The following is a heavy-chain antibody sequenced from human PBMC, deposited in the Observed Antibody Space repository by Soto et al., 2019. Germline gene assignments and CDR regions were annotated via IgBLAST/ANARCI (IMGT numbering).Heavy chain of an antibody. V-gene: IGHV3-30*18. D-gene: IGHD6-13*01. Sequence: QVQLVESGGGVVQPGRSLRLSCAASGFTFSSYGMHWVRQAPGKGLEWVAVISYDGSKKYYAYSVKGRFTISRDNSKNTQYLQMNSQRVEDTAVYYCAKGGPFSIAAAGTQWGQGTLVTVSS. J-gene: IGHJ4*02. CDR3: AKGGPFSIAAAGTQ. CDR1: GFTFSSYG. CDR2: ISYDGSKK.